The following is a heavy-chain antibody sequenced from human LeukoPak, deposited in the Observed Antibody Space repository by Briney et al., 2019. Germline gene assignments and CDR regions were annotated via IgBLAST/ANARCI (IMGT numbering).Heavy chain of an antibody. CDR2: IIPILGIA. V-gene: IGHV1-69*04. CDR1: GGTFSSYA. J-gene: IGHJ4*02. Sequence: GASVKVSCKASGGTFSSYAISWVRQAPGQGLEWMGRIIPILGIANYAQKFQGRVTITADKSTSTAYMELSSLRSEDTAVYYCARDYRYYDSSSYYMGGVYFDYWGQGTLVTVSS. D-gene: IGHD3-22*01. CDR3: ARDYRYYDSSSYYMGGVYFDY.